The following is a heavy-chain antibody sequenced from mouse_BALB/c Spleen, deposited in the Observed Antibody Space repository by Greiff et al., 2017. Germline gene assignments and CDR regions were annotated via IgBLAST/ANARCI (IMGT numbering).Heavy chain of an antibody. Sequence: VQRVESGPGLVAPSQSLSITCTVSGFSLTGYGVNWVRQPPGKGLEWLGMIWGDGSTDYNSALKSRLSISKDNSKSQVFLKMNSLQTDDTARYYCARDSPYYYGSSSYFDYWGQGTTLTVSS. CDR3: ARDSPYYYGSSSYFDY. CDR2: IWGDGST. D-gene: IGHD1-1*01. CDR1: GFSLTGYG. J-gene: IGHJ2*01. V-gene: IGHV2-6-7*01.